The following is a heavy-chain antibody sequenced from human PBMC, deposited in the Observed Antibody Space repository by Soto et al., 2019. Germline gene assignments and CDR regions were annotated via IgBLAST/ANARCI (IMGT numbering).Heavy chain of an antibody. CDR2: FDPEDVET. Sequence: QVQLVQSGAEVKKPGASAKVSCKVSGYTLTELSMHWVRQAPGKGLEWMGGFDPEDVETIYAQKFQGRVTMTEDTSKDTAYMELSSLRSEDTAVYYCATSREGYCSSTSCPKGNWFDHWGQGTLVTVSS. D-gene: IGHD2-2*01. V-gene: IGHV1-24*01. CDR1: GYTLTELS. J-gene: IGHJ5*02. CDR3: ATSREGYCSSTSCPKGNWFDH.